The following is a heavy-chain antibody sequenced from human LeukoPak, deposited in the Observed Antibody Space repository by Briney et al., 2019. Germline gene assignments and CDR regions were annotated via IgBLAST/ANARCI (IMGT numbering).Heavy chain of an antibody. Sequence: GGSLRLSCAASGFTFSSYGMHWVRQAPGKGLEWVAVIWYDGSNKYYADSVKGRFTISRDNSKNTLYLQMNSLRAEDTAVYYCARDRGSGYDLGFDYWGQGTLVTVSS. CDR1: GFTFSSYG. CDR3: ARDRGSGYDLGFDY. D-gene: IGHD5-12*01. V-gene: IGHV3-33*01. J-gene: IGHJ4*02. CDR2: IWYDGSNK.